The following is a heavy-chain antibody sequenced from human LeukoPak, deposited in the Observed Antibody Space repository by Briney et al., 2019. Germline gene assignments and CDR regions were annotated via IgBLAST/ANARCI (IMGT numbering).Heavy chain of an antibody. CDR3: ARAENYDSSGYPRGIFDY. CDR2: ISGSSSAI. CDR1: GLIVSSYS. V-gene: IGHV3-48*02. J-gene: IGHJ4*02. Sequence: PGRSLRLSCAASGLIVSSYSMNWVRQAPGKGLEWVSYISGSSSAIYYADSVKGRFTISRDNAKNSLYLQMNSLRDEDTAVYYCARAENYDSSGYPRGIFDYWGQGTLVTVSS. D-gene: IGHD3-22*01.